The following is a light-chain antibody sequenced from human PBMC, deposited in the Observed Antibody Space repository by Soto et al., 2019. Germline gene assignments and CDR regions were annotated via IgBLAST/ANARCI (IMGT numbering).Light chain of an antibody. J-gene: IGKJ4*01. CDR1: QTVTNK. CDR3: QQYNSWPVT. CDR2: DAS. Sequence: EIVMTQSPATLSVSPGERVVLSCRATQTVTNKLAWYQQKPGQAPRLLIYDASIRATDIPARFSGSGSGTEFTLTISSLQSEDFVLYYCQQYNSWPVTFGGGTKVEIK. V-gene: IGKV3-15*01.